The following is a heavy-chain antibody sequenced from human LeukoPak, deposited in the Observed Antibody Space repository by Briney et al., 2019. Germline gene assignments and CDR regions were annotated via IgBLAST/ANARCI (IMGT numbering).Heavy chain of an antibody. J-gene: IGHJ6*03. Sequence: SVKVSCKASGFTFTSSAMQWVRQARGQRLEWIGWIVVGSGNTNYAQKFQERVTITRDMSTSTAYMELSSLRSEDTAVYSCAADGPSGYYYMDVWGKGTTVTVSS. CDR3: AADGPSGYYYMDV. D-gene: IGHD6-25*01. V-gene: IGHV1-58*02. CDR1: GFTFTSSA. CDR2: IVVGSGNT.